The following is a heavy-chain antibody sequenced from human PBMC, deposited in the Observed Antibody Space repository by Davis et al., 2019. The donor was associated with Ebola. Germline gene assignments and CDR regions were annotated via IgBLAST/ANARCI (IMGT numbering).Heavy chain of an antibody. D-gene: IGHD4-23*01. CDR1: GYTFTSYD. V-gene: IGHV1-8*01. CDR3: AREAVYGGGPGY. J-gene: IGHJ4*02. CDR2: MNPNSGNT. Sequence: ASVKVSCKASGYTFTSYDINWVRQATGQGLEWMGWMNPNSGNTGDAQKFQGRVTMTRNTSISTAYMELSSLRSEDTAVYYCAREAVYGGGPGYWGQGTLVTVSS.